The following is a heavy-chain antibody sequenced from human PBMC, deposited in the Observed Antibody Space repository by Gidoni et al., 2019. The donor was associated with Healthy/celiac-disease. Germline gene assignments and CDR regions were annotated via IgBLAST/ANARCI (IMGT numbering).Heavy chain of an antibody. J-gene: IGHJ4*02. CDR2: IYTSGST. V-gene: IGHV4-4*07. CDR1: GGPISSSY. D-gene: IGHD2-2*01. Sequence: QVQLQESGPGLVKPSETLSLTCTVSGGPISSSYWSWIRQPAGKGLGWIGRIYTSGSTNYNPSLKSRVTMSVDTSKNQFSLKLSSVTAADTAVYYCARGRGGPAAENFDYWGQGTLVTVSS. CDR3: ARGRGGPAAENFDY.